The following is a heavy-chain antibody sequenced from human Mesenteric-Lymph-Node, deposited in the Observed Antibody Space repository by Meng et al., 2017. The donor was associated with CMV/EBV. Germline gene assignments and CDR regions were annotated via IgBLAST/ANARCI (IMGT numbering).Heavy chain of an antibody. J-gene: IGHJ4*02. CDR2: INHSGST. V-gene: IGHV4-34*01. CDR1: GGSFSGNY. Sequence: HGQLQQLGARLLRPPETLSPTCGVYGGSFSGNYWTWIHQPPGKGLEWIEEINHSGSTNSNPSLKSRVTISVDTSKNQFSLKLSSVTAADTAVYYCARHQRWLKSEGGFNYWGQGTLVTVSS. D-gene: IGHD4-23*01. CDR3: ARHQRWLKSEGGFNY.